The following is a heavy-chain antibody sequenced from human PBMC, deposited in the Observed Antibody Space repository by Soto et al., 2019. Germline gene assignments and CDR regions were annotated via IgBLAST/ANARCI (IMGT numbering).Heavy chain of an antibody. D-gene: IGHD2-2*01. V-gene: IGHV3-48*01. CDR3: ARVAGYAHRYFDY. J-gene: IGHJ4*01. CDR1: GFTFSSYS. Sequence: GGSLRLSCAASGFTFSSYSMNWVRQAPGKGLEWVSYISSSSSTIYYADSVKGRFTISRDNAKNSLYLQMNSLRAEDMAVYYCARVAGYAHRYFDYWGHGTLVTVSS. CDR2: ISSSSSTI.